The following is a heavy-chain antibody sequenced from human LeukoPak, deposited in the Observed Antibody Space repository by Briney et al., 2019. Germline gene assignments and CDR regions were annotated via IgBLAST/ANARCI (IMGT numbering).Heavy chain of an antibody. CDR2: IYSGGST. CDR3: ARGLDDYGDYNFDY. Sequence: GGSLRLSCAASGFTVSSNYMSWVRQAPGKGLEWVSVIYSGGSTYYADSVKGRFTISRDNSKNTLYPQMNSLRAEDTAVYYCARGLDDYGDYNFDYWGQGTLVTVSS. CDR1: GFTVSSNY. V-gene: IGHV3-53*01. J-gene: IGHJ4*02. D-gene: IGHD4-17*01.